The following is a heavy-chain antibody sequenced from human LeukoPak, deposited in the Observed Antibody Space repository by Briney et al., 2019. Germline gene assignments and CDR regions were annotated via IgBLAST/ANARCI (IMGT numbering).Heavy chain of an antibody. V-gene: IGHV3-30*02. CDR3: APLQRVWPFDY. Sequence: PGGALRLSCAASGFTFSSYGMHWVRQAPGKGLEGVAFIRYDGSNKYYADSVQGRFTISRDNSKNTLYLQMNSLRAEDTAVYYCAPLQRVWPFDYWGQGTLVTVSS. D-gene: IGHD1-1*01. CDR2: IRYDGSNK. CDR1: GFTFSSYG. J-gene: IGHJ4*02.